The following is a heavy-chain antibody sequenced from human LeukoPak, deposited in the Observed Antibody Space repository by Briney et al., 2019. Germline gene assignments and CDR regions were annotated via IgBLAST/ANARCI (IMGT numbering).Heavy chain of an antibody. CDR3: ARVGYDFWSGTDSGENWFDP. CDR1: GGSISRSTYY. V-gene: IGHV4-39*01. Sequence: SETLSLTCTVSGGSISRSTYYWGWIRQPPGKGLEWIANIYYTGTTLYNPSLKSRVTISVDTSKNQFSLKLSSVTAADTAVYYCARVGYDFWSGTDSGENWFDPWGQGTLVTVSS. D-gene: IGHD3-3*01. CDR2: IYYTGTT. J-gene: IGHJ5*02.